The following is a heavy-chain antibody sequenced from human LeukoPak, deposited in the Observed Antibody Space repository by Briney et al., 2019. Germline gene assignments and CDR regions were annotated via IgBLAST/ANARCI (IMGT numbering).Heavy chain of an antibody. CDR3: ASGAGIRFLEWLYYMDV. CDR1: GGTFRSYA. Sequence: SVKVSCKASGGTFRSYAISWVRQAPGQGLEWMGGIIPIFGTANYAQKFQGRVTITADESTSTAYMELSSLRSEDTAVYYCASGAGIRFLEWLYYMDVWGKGTTVTVSS. D-gene: IGHD3-3*01. J-gene: IGHJ6*03. V-gene: IGHV1-69*13. CDR2: IIPIFGTA.